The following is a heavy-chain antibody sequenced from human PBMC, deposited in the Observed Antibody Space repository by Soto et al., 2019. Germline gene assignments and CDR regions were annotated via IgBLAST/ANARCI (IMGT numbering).Heavy chain of an antibody. V-gene: IGHV3-15*01. CDR3: TNDSSGGGCFDY. CDR2: IKSKTDGGTT. D-gene: IGHD6-19*01. J-gene: IGHJ4*01. CDR1: GFTFSKAW. Sequence: EVQLVESGGGLVKPGGSLRLSCAASGFTFSKAWMSWVRQAPGKGLEWVGRIKSKTDGGTTDYAAPVKGRFTISRDDSKNTLYLHMNTLKTEDTAVYYCTNDSSGGGCFDYWGHGTLVTVSS.